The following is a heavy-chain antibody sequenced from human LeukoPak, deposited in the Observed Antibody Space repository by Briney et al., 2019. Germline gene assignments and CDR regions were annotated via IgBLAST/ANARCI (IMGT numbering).Heavy chain of an antibody. CDR2: INSDGSST. CDR1: GFTFSSYW. Sequence: GGSLRLSCAASGFTFSSYWMHWVRQAPGKGLVWVSRINSDGSSTSYADSVKGRFTISRDNAKNTLYLQMNSLRAEDTAVYYCASDGYSSGWYGNYWGQGTLVTVSS. J-gene: IGHJ4*02. V-gene: IGHV3-74*01. CDR3: ASDGYSSGWYGNY. D-gene: IGHD6-19*01.